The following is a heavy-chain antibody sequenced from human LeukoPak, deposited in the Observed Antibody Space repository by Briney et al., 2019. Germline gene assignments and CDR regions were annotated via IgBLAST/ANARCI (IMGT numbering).Heavy chain of an antibody. CDR3: ARVDYGDYLTVDY. V-gene: IGHV3-30-3*01. CDR1: GFTFSSYA. CDR2: ISYDGSNK. D-gene: IGHD4-17*01. J-gene: IGHJ4*02. Sequence: GRSLRLSCAASGFTFSSYAMHWVRQAPGKGLEWVAVISYDGSNKYYADSVKGRFTIPRDNSKNTLYLQMNSLRAEDTAVYYCARVDYGDYLTVDYWGQGTLVTVSS.